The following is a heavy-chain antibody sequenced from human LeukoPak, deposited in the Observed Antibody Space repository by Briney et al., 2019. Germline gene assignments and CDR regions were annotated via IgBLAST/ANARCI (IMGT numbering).Heavy chain of an antibody. CDR2: VWYDGSKK. CDR3: ARWGGDYSAFDI. Sequence: PGRSLRLSCAASGFTFSGYGMHWVRQAPGKGLEWVAVVWYDGSKKYRADPVKGRFTISRDNSKNTLYLQMNSLRAEDTAVYYCARWGGDYSAFDIWGQGTMVTVSS. CDR1: GFTFSGYG. J-gene: IGHJ3*02. V-gene: IGHV3-33*01. D-gene: IGHD4-17*01.